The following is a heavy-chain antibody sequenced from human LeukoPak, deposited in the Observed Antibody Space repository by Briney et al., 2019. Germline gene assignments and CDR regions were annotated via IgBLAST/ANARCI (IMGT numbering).Heavy chain of an antibody. Sequence: PGGSLRLSCAASGFTFSSYAMHWVRQAPDKGLEWVAVISYDGSNKYYADSVKGRFTISRDNAKNSLYLQMNSLRAEDTAVYYCARDRRAPYYGFRSGYIDHYYMDVWGKGTTVTVSS. J-gene: IGHJ6*03. V-gene: IGHV3-30*04. CDR2: ISYDGSNK. D-gene: IGHD3-3*01. CDR3: ARDRRAPYYGFRSGYIDHYYMDV. CDR1: GFTFSSYA.